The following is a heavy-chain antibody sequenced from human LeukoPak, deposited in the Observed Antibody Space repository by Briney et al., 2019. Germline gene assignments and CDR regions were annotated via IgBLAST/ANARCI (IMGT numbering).Heavy chain of an antibody. CDR2: ISDSGGST. Sequence: AGGSLRLYCATYGLTFSSSGISWVRQAPGKGLEWVSGISDSGGSTYYAESVKGRFTIFRDNSKDTLYLQMNSLRAEDTAVYYCAKGGAVSSKSITLIRGTRKYYYYMDVWGKGTTVTISS. CDR1: GLTFSSSG. D-gene: IGHD3-10*01. V-gene: IGHV3-23*01. CDR3: AKGGAVSSKSITLIRGTRKYYYYMDV. J-gene: IGHJ6*03.